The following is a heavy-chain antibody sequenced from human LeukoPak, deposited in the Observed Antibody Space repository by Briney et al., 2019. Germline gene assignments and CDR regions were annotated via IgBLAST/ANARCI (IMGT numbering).Heavy chain of an antibody. CDR1: GFTFSSYA. CDR2: ISYDGSNK. V-gene: IGHV3-30-3*01. CDR3: AKDFAVAGPDY. J-gene: IGHJ4*02. Sequence: GKSLRLSCAASGFTFSSYAMHWVRQAPGKGLEWVAHISYDGSNKYYVDSVKGRFTISRDNSKNMLYLQMNSLRAEDTAVYYCAKDFAVAGPDYWGQGTLVTVSS. D-gene: IGHD6-19*01.